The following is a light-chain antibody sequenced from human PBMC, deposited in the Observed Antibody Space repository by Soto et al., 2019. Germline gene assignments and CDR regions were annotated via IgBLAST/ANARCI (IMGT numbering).Light chain of an antibody. CDR1: QGISNC. V-gene: IGKV1-27*01. CDR3: QRHNSAPPVS. Sequence: DIQMTQSPSSLSASVGDRVTITCRASQGISNCLAWYQQKPGKVPKLLIYAASTLQSGVPSRFSGSGSGTDFTLTISSLQPEDVATYYCQRHNSAPPVSFGPGTKVDLK. CDR2: AAS. J-gene: IGKJ3*01.